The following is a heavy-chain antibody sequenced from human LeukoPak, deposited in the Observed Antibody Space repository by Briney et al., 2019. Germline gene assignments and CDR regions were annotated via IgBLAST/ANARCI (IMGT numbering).Heavy chain of an antibody. J-gene: IGHJ4*02. V-gene: IGHV4-39*07. CDR3: ARGGCSSTSCYGRIDY. CDR1: GGSISSSSYY. D-gene: IGHD2-2*01. CDR2: IYYSGST. Sequence: PSETLSLTCTVSGGSISSSSYYWGWIRQPPGKGLEWIGSIYYSGSTYYNPSLKSRVTISVDTSKNQFSLKLSSVTAADTAVYYCARGGCSSTSCYGRIDYWGQGTLVAVSS.